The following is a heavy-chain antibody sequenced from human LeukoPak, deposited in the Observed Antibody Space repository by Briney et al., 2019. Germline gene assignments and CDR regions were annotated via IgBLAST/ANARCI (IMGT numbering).Heavy chain of an antibody. J-gene: IGHJ4*02. CDR1: GFTFSSYA. V-gene: IGHV3-23*01. Sequence: GGSLRISCAASGFTFSSYAMSWVRQAPGKGLEWVSAISGSGGSTYYADSVKGRFTISRDNSKNTLYLQMNSLRDEDTAVYYCAKDLEVVVITPHSFFDYWGQGTLVTVSS. CDR3: AKDLEVVVITPHSFFDY. D-gene: IGHD3-22*01. CDR2: ISGSGGST.